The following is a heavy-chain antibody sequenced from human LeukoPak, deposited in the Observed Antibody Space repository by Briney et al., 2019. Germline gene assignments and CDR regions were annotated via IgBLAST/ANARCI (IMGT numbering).Heavy chain of an antibody. J-gene: IGHJ4*02. V-gene: IGHV4-34*01. CDR1: GGSFNGYY. D-gene: IGHD3-10*01. CDR3: AREWGVRWFGE. Sequence: SETLSLTCAVDGGSFNGYYWNWIRQTPGKGLEWIGEINHSGSTNYSPSLKSRVTISVDSSKKQFSLKVTSVTAADSAVYYCAREWGVRWFGEWGQGTLVTVSS. CDR2: INHSGST.